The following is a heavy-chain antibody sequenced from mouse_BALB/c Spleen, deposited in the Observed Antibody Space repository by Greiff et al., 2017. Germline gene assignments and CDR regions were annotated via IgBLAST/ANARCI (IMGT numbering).Heavy chain of an antibody. J-gene: IGHJ2*01. D-gene: IGHD2-1*01. CDR2: ISSGSSTI. Sequence: EVQLVESGGGLVQPGGSRKLSCAASGFTFSSFGMHWVRQAPEKGLEWVAYISSGSSTIYYADTVKGRFTISRDNPKNTLFLQMTSLRSEDTAMYYCAYGNFDYWGQGTTLTVSS. CDR3: AYGNFDY. CDR1: GFTFSSFG. V-gene: IGHV5-17*02.